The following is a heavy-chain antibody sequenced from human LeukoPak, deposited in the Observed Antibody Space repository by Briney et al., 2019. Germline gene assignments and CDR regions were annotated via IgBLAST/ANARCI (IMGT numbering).Heavy chain of an antibody. CDR1: GFTFSNYW. Sequence: PGGSLRLSCAASGFTFSNYWMSWVRQAPGKGLEWVANIKQDGSEKSYVDSVKGRFTISRDNAKNSLYLQMNSLRAEDTAVYYCARDLGDPSFGVYFDYWGQGTLVTVSS. CDR2: IKQDGSEK. J-gene: IGHJ4*02. CDR3: ARDLGDPSFGVYFDY. V-gene: IGHV3-7*01. D-gene: IGHD2-2*01.